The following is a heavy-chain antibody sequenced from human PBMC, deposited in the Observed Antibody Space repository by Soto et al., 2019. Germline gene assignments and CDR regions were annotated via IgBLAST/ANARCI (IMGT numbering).Heavy chain of an antibody. Sequence: SENLSLTCTVSGGSISSSSYYWGWIRQPPGKGLEWIGSIYYSGSTYYNPSLESRVTISVDTSKNQFSLKLSSVTAADTAVYYCASQLPPGIRNHWGQGTLVTVSS. CDR2: IYYSGST. J-gene: IGHJ5*02. D-gene: IGHD6-13*01. CDR3: ASQLPPGIRNH. CDR1: GGSISSSSYY. V-gene: IGHV4-39*01.